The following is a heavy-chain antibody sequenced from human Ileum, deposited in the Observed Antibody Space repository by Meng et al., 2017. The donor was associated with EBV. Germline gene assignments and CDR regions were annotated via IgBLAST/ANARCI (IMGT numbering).Heavy chain of an antibody. CDR3: ARVGQWLPIDY. J-gene: IGHJ4*02. V-gene: IGHV4-4*02. D-gene: IGHD6-19*01. CDR2: IYHSGST. Sequence: QGQLQEPGPGLVRPWGTLSLTCAVSGGSISSSNWWRWVRQPPGKGLEWIGEIYHSGSTNYNPSLKSRVTISVDKSKNQFSLNLSSVTAADTAVYYCARVGQWLPIDYWGQGTLVTVSS. CDR1: GGSISSSNW.